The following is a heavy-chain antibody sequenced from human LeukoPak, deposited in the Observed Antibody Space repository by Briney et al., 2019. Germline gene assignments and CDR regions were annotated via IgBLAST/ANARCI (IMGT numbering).Heavy chain of an antibody. D-gene: IGHD3-22*01. CDR1: GGSISSSGYY. J-gene: IGHJ4*02. CDR3: ARPLRSGSYAYLY. CDR2: IYYSGST. Sequence: TSETLSLTCTVSGGSISSSGYYWGWIRQPPGKGLEWIGSIYYSGSTYYNPSLKSRVTISVDTPKNQFSLKLSSVTAADTAVYYCARPLRSGSYAYLYWGQGTLVTVSS. V-gene: IGHV4-39*01.